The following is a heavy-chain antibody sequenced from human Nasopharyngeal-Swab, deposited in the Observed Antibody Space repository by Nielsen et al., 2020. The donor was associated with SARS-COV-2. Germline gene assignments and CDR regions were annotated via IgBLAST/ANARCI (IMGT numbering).Heavy chain of an antibody. V-gene: IGHV4-59*01. D-gene: IGHD3-22*01. J-gene: IGHJ1*01. CDR1: GGSISSYY. CDR2: IYYSGST. CDR3: ARYGSTYYYDSSGYTQGVYFQH. Sequence: SETLSLTCAVYGGSISSYYWSWIRQPPGKGLEWIGYIYYSGSTNYNPPLKSRVTISVDTSKNQFSLKLSSVTAADTAVYYCARYGSTYYYDSSGYTQGVYFQHWGQGTLVTVSS.